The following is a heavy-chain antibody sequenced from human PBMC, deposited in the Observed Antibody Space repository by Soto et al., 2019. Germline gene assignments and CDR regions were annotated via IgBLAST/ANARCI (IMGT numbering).Heavy chain of an antibody. CDR2: IYYSGST. Sequence: ASETLSLTCTVSGGSISSSSYYWGWIRQPPGKGLEWIGYIYYSGSTNYNPSLKSRVTISVDTSKNQFSLKLSSVTAADTAVYYCARYRYDYVWGSHAFDPWGQGTLVTVSS. CDR1: GGSISSSSYY. V-gene: IGHV4-61*05. CDR3: ARYRYDYVWGSHAFDP. J-gene: IGHJ5*02. D-gene: IGHD3-16*01.